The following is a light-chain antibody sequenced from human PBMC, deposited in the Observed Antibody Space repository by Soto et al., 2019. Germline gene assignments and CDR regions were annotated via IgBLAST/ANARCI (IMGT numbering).Light chain of an antibody. CDR2: AAS. CDR1: QSISSY. CDR3: QQSYSTSWT. V-gene: IGKV1-39*01. J-gene: IGKJ1*01. Sequence: EIQMTQSPSSLSASVGDRVTITCRASQSISSYLNWYQQKPGKAPKLLIYAASSLQSGVPSRFSGSGSGTDFTLTISSLQPEDFATYYSQQSYSTSWTFGQGTKVDI.